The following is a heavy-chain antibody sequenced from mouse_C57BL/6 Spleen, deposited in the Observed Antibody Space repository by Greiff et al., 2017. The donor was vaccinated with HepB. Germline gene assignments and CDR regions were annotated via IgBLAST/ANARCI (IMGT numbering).Heavy chain of an antibody. J-gene: IGHJ3*01. Sequence: EVQLQQSGPELVKPGASVKIPCKASGYTFTDYNMDWVKQSHGRSLEWIGDINPNNGGTIYNQKFKGKATLTVDKSSSTAYMELRSLTSEDTAVYYCARGADDYDWAWCAYWGQGTLVTVSA. CDR1: GYTFTDYN. V-gene: IGHV1-18*01. D-gene: IGHD2-4*01. CDR3: ARGADDYDWAWCAY. CDR2: INPNNGGT.